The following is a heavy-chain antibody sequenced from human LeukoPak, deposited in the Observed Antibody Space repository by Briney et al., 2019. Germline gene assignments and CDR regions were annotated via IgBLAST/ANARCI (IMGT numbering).Heavy chain of an antibody. D-gene: IGHD5-18*01. V-gene: IGHV4-59*01. Sequence: SETLSLTCTVSGGSISSYYWSWIRQPPGKGLEWIGYIYYSGSTNYNPSLKSRVTISVDTSKNQFSLKLSSVTAADTAVYYCARDRYSYGQYNWFDPWGQGTLVTVSS. J-gene: IGHJ5*02. CDR1: GGSISSYY. CDR2: IYYSGST. CDR3: ARDRYSYGQYNWFDP.